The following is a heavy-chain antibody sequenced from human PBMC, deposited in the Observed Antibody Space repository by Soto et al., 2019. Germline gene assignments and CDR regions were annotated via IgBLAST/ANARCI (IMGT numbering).Heavy chain of an antibody. D-gene: IGHD3-9*01. CDR1: GGTFSSYA. J-gene: IGHJ3*02. V-gene: IGHV1-69*06. CDR3: ARDFGRGRSVRYFDWAVRYDAFDI. Sequence: QVQLVQSGAEVKKPGSSVKVSCKASGGTFSSYAISWVRQAPGQGLEWMGGIIPIFGTANYAQKFQGRVTITADKSTSTADMELSSLRSEDTAGYDCARDFGRGRSVRYFDWAVRYDAFDIWGQGTMVTGSS. CDR2: IIPIFGTA.